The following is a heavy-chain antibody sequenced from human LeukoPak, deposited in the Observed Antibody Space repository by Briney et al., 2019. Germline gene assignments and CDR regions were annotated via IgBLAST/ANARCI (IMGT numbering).Heavy chain of an antibody. J-gene: IGHJ3*02. D-gene: IGHD3-22*01. CDR2: INPSGGST. Sequence: ASVKVSCKASGYTFTSYYMHWVRQAPGQGLEWMGIINPSGGSTSYAQKFQGRVTMTRDTSTSTVYMELSSLRSEDTAVYYCARGLMKVVVIYGAFDIWGQGTMVTVSS. CDR1: GYTFTSYY. V-gene: IGHV1-46*01. CDR3: ARGLMKVVVIYGAFDI.